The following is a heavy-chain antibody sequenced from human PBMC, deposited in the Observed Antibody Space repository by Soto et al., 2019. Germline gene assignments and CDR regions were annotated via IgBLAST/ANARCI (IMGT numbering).Heavy chain of an antibody. J-gene: IGHJ4*02. Sequence: QLQLQESGPRLVKPAETLSLTCTVSGGSISSSPYYWGWIRQPPGKGLEWIGSIYYSGSTYYNPYIKSRVTISVETTKTQSSLKLSSVTASDTAVYYCARTVADGGSGCRLSVDYWGQGTLVTVSS. CDR3: ARTVADGGSGCRLSVDY. V-gene: IGHV4-39*01. D-gene: IGHD6-19*01. CDR1: GGSISSSPYY. CDR2: IYYSGST.